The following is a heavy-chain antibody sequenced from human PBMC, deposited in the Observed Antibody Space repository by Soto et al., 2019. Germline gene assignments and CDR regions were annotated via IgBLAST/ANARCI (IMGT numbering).Heavy chain of an antibody. CDR2: SSYDGRET. D-gene: IGHD3-10*01. J-gene: IGHJ4*02. CDR1: DFDFSSYG. Sequence: PGGSLRLSCAASDFDFSSYGIHWVRQAPGKGLEWVAASSYDGRETFYADSAKGRFTVSKEMSKRTAFLQMKALRHEDTAVYFCARDSGWPILNVDNWGQGTPVTVSS. CDR3: ARDSGWPILNVDN. V-gene: IGHV3-30*03.